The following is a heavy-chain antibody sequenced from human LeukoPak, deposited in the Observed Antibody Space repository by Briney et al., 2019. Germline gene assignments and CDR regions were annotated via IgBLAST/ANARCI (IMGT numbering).Heavy chain of an antibody. J-gene: IGHJ5*02. CDR2: ISSSSSYI. D-gene: IGHD1-26*01. V-gene: IGHV3-21*01. CDR3: AKAVGLTDWFDP. Sequence: PARSLRLSSAASGFTFGDHAMSCVRQAPGTGLEWLSSISSSSSYIYYDDSVKGRFTISRDDAKTSLYLQMNSLRAEDTAVYYCAKAVGLTDWFDPWGQGTLVTVSS. CDR1: GFTFGDHA.